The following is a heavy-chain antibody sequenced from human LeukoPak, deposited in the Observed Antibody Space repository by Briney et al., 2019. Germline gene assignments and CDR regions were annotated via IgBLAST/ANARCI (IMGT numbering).Heavy chain of an antibody. V-gene: IGHV3-21*01. D-gene: IGHD6-6*01. Sequence: GGSLRLSCVASGFTVSSNYMSWVRQAPGKGLEWVSSISSSSSYIYYADSVKGRFTISRDNAKNSLYLQMNSLRAEDTAVYYCARAFSSSSSGFDYWGQGTLVTVSS. J-gene: IGHJ4*02. CDR2: ISSSSSYI. CDR1: GFTVSSNY. CDR3: ARAFSSSSSGFDY.